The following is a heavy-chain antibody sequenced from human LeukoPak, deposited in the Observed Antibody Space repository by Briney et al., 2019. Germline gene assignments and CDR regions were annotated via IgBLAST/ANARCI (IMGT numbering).Heavy chain of an antibody. CDR1: GGSFSGYY. J-gene: IGHJ3*02. CDR2: INHSGST. V-gene: IGHV4-34*01. CDR3: ARFRGAAGGSTSYDAFDI. D-gene: IGHD2-2*01. Sequence: PSETLSLTCAVYGGSFSGYYWSWIRQPPGKGLEWIGEINHSGSTNYNPSLKSRVTMSVDTSENQFSLKLSSVTAADTAVYYCARFRGAAGGSTSYDAFDIWGQGTMVTVSS.